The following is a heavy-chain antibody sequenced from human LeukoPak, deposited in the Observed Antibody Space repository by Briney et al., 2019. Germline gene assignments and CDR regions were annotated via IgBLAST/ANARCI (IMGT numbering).Heavy chain of an antibody. CDR2: ISSNGGST. Sequence: GGSLRLSCSASGFTFSSYAMHWVRQAPGKGLEYVSAISSNGGSTYYADSVKGRFTISRDNAKNTLYLQMNSLRAEDTAVYYCARLGSQGGVAALDYWGQGTLVTVSS. V-gene: IGHV3-64*04. CDR3: ARLGSQGGVAALDY. CDR1: GFTFSSYA. D-gene: IGHD6-25*01. J-gene: IGHJ4*02.